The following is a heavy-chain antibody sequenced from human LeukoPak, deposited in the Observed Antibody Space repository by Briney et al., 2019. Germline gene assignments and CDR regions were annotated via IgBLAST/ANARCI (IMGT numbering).Heavy chain of an antibody. V-gene: IGHV3-21*01. CDR1: GFSFSLYG. CDR2: ISPSSTYT. D-gene: IGHD3-16*01. CDR3: ARVAYTYVFDF. J-gene: IGHJ4*02. Sequence: GGSLRLSCAASGFSFSLYGMNWVRQAPGKGLEWVASISPSSTYTFYGDAVKGRFTISRDDTTNSVHLQMNSLGPEDTAVYYCARVAYTYVFDFWSQGTLLTVSS.